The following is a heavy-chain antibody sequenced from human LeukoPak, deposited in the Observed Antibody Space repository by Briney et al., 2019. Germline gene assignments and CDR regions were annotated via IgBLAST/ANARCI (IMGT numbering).Heavy chain of an antibody. D-gene: IGHD3-3*01. CDR3: ACISIFG. V-gene: IGHV3-74*01. Sequence: PGGSLRLSCVASGFTFSSYWMHWVRQTPGKGLVWVSRINSDGSITTYADSVKGRFTISRDNAKNTLYLQMNSLRAEDTAVYYCACISIFGGAQGTRVTVSS. J-gene: IGHJ4*02. CDR1: GFTFSSYW. CDR2: INSDGSIT.